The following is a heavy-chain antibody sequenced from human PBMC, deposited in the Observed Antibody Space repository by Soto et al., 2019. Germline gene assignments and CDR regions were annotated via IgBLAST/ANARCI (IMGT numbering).Heavy chain of an antibody. Sequence: QVQLQESGPGLVKPSEPLSLTCTVSGGSISSYYWNWIRQVPGKGLEWIGYIYYSGNTHYNPSLKSRVTISVDTSKNQFSLKLSSVTAADTAVYYCARDLSLCSVANCYAGYFDYWGQGALVTVSS. CDR3: ARDLSLCSVANCYAGYFDY. D-gene: IGHD2-2*01. V-gene: IGHV4-59*01. J-gene: IGHJ4*02. CDR1: GGSISSYY. CDR2: IYYSGNT.